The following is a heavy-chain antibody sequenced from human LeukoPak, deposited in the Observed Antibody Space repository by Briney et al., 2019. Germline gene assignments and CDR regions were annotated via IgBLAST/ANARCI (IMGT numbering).Heavy chain of an antibody. V-gene: IGHV4-39*01. J-gene: IGHJ4*02. Sequence: PSDTLSLTCTVSSRSVSDVDYFWGWIRQPPGKGLEWVGIFYYGVTTYNNPSLESRHALSVHASKNQFSAKVNDVSVADPAVFFCGAGRHGRQVDFWGQGTLVTVSS. CDR3: GAGRHGRQVDF. D-gene: IGHD5-24*01. CDR1: SRSVSDVDYF. CDR2: FYYGVTT.